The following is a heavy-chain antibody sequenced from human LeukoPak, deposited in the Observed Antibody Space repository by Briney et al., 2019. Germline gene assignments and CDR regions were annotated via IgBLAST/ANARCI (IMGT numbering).Heavy chain of an antibody. CDR3: ARSPPTGDVIWYFDY. J-gene: IGHJ4*02. Sequence: KPSETLSLTCTVSGGSISSSSYYWGWIRQSPGKGLEWIGSIFYSGSTYYNPSLKSRVTISIDTSENQFSLKLSSVTAADTAVYYCARSPPTGDVIWYFDYWGQGTLVTVSS. V-gene: IGHV4-39*01. D-gene: IGHD3-16*01. CDR2: IFYSGST. CDR1: GGSISSSSYY.